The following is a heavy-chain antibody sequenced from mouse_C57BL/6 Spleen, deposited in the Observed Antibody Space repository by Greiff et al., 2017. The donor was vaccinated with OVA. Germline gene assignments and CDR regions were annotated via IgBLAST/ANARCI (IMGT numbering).Heavy chain of an antibody. CDR3: ARHGSSYGWYFDV. CDR1: GYSITSDY. V-gene: IGHV3-8*01. Sequence: EVKVVESGPGLAKPSQTLSLTCSVTGYSITSDYWNWIRKFPGNKLEYMGYISYSGSTYYNPSLKSRISITRDTSKNQYYLQLNSVTTEDTATYYCARHGSSYGWYFDVWGTGTTVTVSS. J-gene: IGHJ1*03. D-gene: IGHD1-1*01. CDR2: ISYSGST.